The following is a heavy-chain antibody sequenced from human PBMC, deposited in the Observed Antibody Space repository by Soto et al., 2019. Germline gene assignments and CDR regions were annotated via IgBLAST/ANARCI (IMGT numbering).Heavy chain of an antibody. CDR1: GYTFTSYY. D-gene: IGHD4-17*01. J-gene: IGHJ4*02. Sequence: QVHLVQSAAEVKKPGASVKVSCKASGYTFTSYYMHWVRQAPGQGLEWMGIINPSGGSTSYAQKFQGRVTMTRDTSSSPVYMELSSLRSEDTAVYYCAGAEMTTVVTPFVYWGEGTLVTVSS. CDR2: INPSGGST. CDR3: AGAEMTTVVTPFVY. V-gene: IGHV1-46*01.